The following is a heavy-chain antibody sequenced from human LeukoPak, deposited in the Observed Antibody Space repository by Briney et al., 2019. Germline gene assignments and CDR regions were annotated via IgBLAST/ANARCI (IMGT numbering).Heavy chain of an antibody. CDR3: ARENGGYGHGYYFDY. CDR1: GFTFSSYS. V-gene: IGHV3-21*01. CDR2: ISSSSSYI. D-gene: IGHD5-12*01. Sequence: PGGSLTLSCAASGFTFSSYSMNWVRQAPGKGLEWVSSISSSSSYIYYADSVKGRFTISRDNAKNSLYLQMNSLRAEDTAVYYCARENGGYGHGYYFDYWGQGTLVTVSS. J-gene: IGHJ4*02.